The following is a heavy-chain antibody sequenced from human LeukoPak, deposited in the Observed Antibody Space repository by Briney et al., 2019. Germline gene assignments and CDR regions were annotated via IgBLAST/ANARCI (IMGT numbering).Heavy chain of an antibody. CDR1: GYTFTGYY. Sequence: GASVKVSCKASGYTFTGYYMHWVRQAPGQGLEWMGWINPNSGGTNYAQKFQGWVTMTRDTSISTAYMELSRLRSEDTAVYYCARDKGQQLVLDDYWGQGTLVTVSS. CDR2: INPNSGGT. CDR3: ARDKGQQLVLDDY. D-gene: IGHD6-13*01. V-gene: IGHV1-2*04. J-gene: IGHJ4*02.